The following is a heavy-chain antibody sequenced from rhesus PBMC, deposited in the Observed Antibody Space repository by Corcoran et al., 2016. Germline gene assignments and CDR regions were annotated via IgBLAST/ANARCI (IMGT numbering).Heavy chain of an antibody. CDR3: ARLSSGWSPPFDF. CDR1: GGSISDSYR. J-gene: IGHJ4*01. CDR2: FYGSTMNT. D-gene: IGHD6S26*01. V-gene: IGHV4S10*01. Sequence: QVQLQESGPGVVKPSETLSLTCAVSGGSISDSYRWNWIRQTPGKGLEWIGYFYGSTMNTNYNPSLKSRVTISEDTSKTQFSLKLTSVTAADTAFYYCARLSSGWSPPFDFWGQGVLVTVSS.